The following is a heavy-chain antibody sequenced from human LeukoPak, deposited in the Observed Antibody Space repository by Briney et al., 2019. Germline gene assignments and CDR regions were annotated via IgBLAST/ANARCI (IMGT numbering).Heavy chain of an antibody. J-gene: IGHJ4*02. D-gene: IGHD3-9*01. Sequence: SETLSLTCAVYGGSFSGYYWSWIRQPPGKGLEWIGEINHSGSTNYNPSLKSRVTISVDTSKNQFSLKLSSVTAADTAVYYCARGRQSLTGYFLTRPRRCYYFDYWGQGTLVTVSS. CDR1: GGSFSGYY. V-gene: IGHV4-34*01. CDR2: INHSGST. CDR3: ARGRQSLTGYFLTRPRRCYYFDY.